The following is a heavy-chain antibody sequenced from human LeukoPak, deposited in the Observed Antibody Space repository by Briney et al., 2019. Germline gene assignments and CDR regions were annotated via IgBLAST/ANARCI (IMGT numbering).Heavy chain of an antibody. D-gene: IGHD5-12*01. CDR1: GFTFSSYA. Sequence: GGSLRLSCAASGFTFSSYAMSWVRQAPGKGLEWVSAISGSGGSTYYADSVKGRFTISRDNSKNTLYLQMNSLRAEGTAVYYCAKDHGYSGYDAPYNWFDPWGQGTLVTVSS. CDR3: AKDHGYSGYDAPYNWFDP. V-gene: IGHV3-23*01. CDR2: ISGSGGST. J-gene: IGHJ5*02.